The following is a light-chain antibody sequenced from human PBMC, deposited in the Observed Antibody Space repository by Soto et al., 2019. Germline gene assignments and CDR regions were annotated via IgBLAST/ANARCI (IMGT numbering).Light chain of an antibody. CDR2: GAS. CDR3: QQYGSSGT. V-gene: IGKV3-20*01. Sequence: IVLTPSPGTLSLSPVDRATLSCRASQSVSNNYLAWYQQKPGQAPRLLIYGASNRATGIPDRFSGSGSGTDFTLTISRLEPEDFAVYYCQQYGSSGTFGQGTKVEIK. CDR1: QSVSNNY. J-gene: IGKJ1*01.